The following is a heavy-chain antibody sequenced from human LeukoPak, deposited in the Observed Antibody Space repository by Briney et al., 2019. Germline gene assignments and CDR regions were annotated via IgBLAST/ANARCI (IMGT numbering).Heavy chain of an antibody. CDR3: ARVGANWFDP. V-gene: IGHV3-23*01. Sequence: GGSLRLSCAASGFTFSGYAMSWVRQAPGKGLEWVSSISASGGDTYYADSVKGRFTIYRDNSRNTLYLQLHSLRAEDTAIYYCARVGANWFDPWGQGSLVTVSS. CDR2: ISASGGDT. J-gene: IGHJ5*02. CDR1: GFTFSGYA.